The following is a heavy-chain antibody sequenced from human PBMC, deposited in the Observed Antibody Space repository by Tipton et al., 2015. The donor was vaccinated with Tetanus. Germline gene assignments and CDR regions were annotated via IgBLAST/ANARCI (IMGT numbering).Heavy chain of an antibody. CDR3: ATGVGYYYDS. CDR2: ISGTGGNS. V-gene: IGHV3-23*01. D-gene: IGHD1-26*01. J-gene: IGHJ4*02. Sequence: SLRLSCAASGFTLNSYAMHWVRQAPGKGLEWVSFISGTGGNSYYADSVKGRFSISRDNSRNTLYLQMSSLRPDDAAVYYCATGVGYYYDSWGQGTLVTVSS. CDR1: GFTLNSYA.